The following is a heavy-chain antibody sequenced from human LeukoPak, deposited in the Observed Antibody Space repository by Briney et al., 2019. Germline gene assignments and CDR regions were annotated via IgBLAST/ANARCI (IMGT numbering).Heavy chain of an antibody. CDR3: ARGGRNGYSYGYYYYYMDV. J-gene: IGHJ6*03. Sequence: PSETLSLTCAVYGGSLSGYYWSWIRQPPGKGLEWIGEINHSGSTNYNPSLKSRVTISVDTSKNQFSLKLSSVTAADTAVYYCARGGRNGYSYGYYYYYMDVWGKGTTATVSS. D-gene: IGHD5-18*01. V-gene: IGHV4-34*01. CDR1: GGSLSGYY. CDR2: INHSGST.